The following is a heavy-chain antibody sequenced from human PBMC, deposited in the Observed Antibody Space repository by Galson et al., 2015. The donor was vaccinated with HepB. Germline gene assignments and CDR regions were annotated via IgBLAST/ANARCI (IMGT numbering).Heavy chain of an antibody. V-gene: IGHV2-5*02. Sequence: PALVKPTQTLTLPCTFSGFSVSTAGVGVGWTRKPPGKALEWLALIYWDDDKHYNPFLKSRLSITKDASKNQVALMMTDMDPGDTATYFCAHRPLTFRSDRGGYWNYFDNWGQETLVVVSS. CDR2: IYWDDDK. CDR1: GFSVSTAGVG. D-gene: IGHD2-21*01. J-gene: IGHJ4*02. CDR3: AHRPLTFRSDRGGYWNYFDN.